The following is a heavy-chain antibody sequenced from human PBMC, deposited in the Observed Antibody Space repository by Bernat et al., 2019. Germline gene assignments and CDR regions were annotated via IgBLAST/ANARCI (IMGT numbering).Heavy chain of an antibody. J-gene: IGHJ4*02. CDR3: AKDKYSSSSEEGFFDY. CDR1: GFTFDDYA. CDR2: TSWNSDKI. V-gene: IGHV3-9*01. Sequence: EVQLVESGGGLVQPERSLRLSCAASGFTFDDYAMHWVRQAPGKGLEWVSGTSWNSDKIDYADSVKGRFTISRDNAKKSLYLQMNSLRVEDTALYYCAKDKYSSSSEEGFFDYWGQGTLVTVSS. D-gene: IGHD6-6*01.